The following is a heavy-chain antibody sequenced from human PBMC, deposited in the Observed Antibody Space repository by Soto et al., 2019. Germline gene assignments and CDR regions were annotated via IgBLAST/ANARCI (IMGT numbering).Heavy chain of an antibody. V-gene: IGHV3-30*18. CDR1: GFPFSNYG. CDR2: ISFDGSNT. J-gene: IGHJ5*02. Sequence: GGSLRLSCAASGFPFSNYGIHWVRQAPGKGLEWVAVISFDGSNTYYADSVKGRFTVSRDNSKNTMDLQMNSLKPEDTAVYYCAKDGYTSSWFWTQVPPPPGDLWGQGTLVTVS. D-gene: IGHD6-13*01. CDR3: AKDGYTSSWFWTQVPPPPGDL.